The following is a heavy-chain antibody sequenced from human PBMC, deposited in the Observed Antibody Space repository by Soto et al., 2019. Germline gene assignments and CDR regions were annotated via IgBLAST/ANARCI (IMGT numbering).Heavy chain of an antibody. CDR2: MWYDGTDK. D-gene: IGHD2-21*02. V-gene: IGHV3-33*01. CDR3: AREAYCGGDCPPRAFDY. Sequence: GGSLRLSCAASGFTFINYGMHWVLQAPCKGLEWVAVMWYDGTDKYYADSVKGRFTISRDNSKNTLYLQMDSLRAEDTAMYFCAREAYCGGDCPPRAFDYWGQGTLVTVSS. J-gene: IGHJ4*02. CDR1: GFTFINYG.